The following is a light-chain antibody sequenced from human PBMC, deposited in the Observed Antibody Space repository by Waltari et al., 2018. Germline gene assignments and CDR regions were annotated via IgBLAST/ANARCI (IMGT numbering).Light chain of an antibody. V-gene: IGKV3-20*01. J-gene: IGKJ1*01. Sequence: EIVLKQSPGTLYLSPGERANLSCRASKRVSKYLAWYQQRPCQAPRLLIYDASIRATGIPDRFSGSGSGTDFSLTISRLEPEDFAVYYCQKYVNLPATFGQGTKVEIK. CDR1: KRVSKY. CDR3: QKYVNLPAT. CDR2: DAS.